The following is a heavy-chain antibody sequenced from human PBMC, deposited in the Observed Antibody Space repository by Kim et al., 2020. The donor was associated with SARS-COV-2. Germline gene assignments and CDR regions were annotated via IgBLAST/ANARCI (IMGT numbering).Heavy chain of an antibody. CDR1: GGSISSYY. V-gene: IGHV4-59*13. CDR2: IYYSGST. Sequence: SETLSLTCTVSGGSISSYYWSWIRQPPGKGLEWIGYIYYSGSTNYNPSLKSRVTISVDTSKNQFSLKLSYVTAADTAVYYCARVVIPYYFDYWGQGTLVTVSS. CDR3: ARVVIPYYFDY. J-gene: IGHJ4*02. D-gene: IGHD3-22*01.